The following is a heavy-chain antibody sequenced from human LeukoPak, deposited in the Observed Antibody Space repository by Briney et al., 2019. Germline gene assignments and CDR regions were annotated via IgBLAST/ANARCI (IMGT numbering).Heavy chain of an antibody. Sequence: PSETLSLTCIVSGGSISSYYWSWIRQPAGKGLEWIGRISSSGSTHYNASLKSRATMSVDTSENQFSLRLTSVTAADTGVYYCARAVAGTADFDYWGRGTLVTVSS. CDR2: ISSSGST. D-gene: IGHD6-19*01. V-gene: IGHV4-4*07. CDR1: GGSISSYY. J-gene: IGHJ4*02. CDR3: ARAVAGTADFDY.